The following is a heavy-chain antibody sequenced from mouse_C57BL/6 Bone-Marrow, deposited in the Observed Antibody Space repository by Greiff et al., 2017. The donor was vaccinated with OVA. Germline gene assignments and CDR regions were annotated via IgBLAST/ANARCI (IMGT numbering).Heavy chain of an antibody. CDR3: TRDYDYGLYYAMDY. Sequence: VKLQQSGAELVRPGASVTLSCKASGYTFTDYEMHWVKQTPVHGLEWIGAIDPETGGTAYNQKFKGKAILTADKSSSTAYMELRSLTSEDSAVYYCTRDYDYGLYYAMDYWGQGTSVTVSS. D-gene: IGHD2-4*01. CDR2: IDPETGGT. V-gene: IGHV1-15*01. CDR1: GYTFTDYE. J-gene: IGHJ4*01.